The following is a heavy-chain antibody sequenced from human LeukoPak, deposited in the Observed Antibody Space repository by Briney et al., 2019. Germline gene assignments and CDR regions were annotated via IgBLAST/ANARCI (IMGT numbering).Heavy chain of an antibody. J-gene: IGHJ4*02. CDR3: VNDVSGSYTFDY. V-gene: IGHV3-64D*09. CDR2: INDNGRAT. Sequence: GGSLGLSCSASGFTFSSSAMHWVRQAPGKGLEYVSGINDNGRATHYGDSLKGRFTISRDSSKNTLYLQMSTLTAEDTAIYYCVNDVSGSYTFDYWGQGTLVTVSS. CDR1: GFTFSSSA. D-gene: IGHD1-26*01.